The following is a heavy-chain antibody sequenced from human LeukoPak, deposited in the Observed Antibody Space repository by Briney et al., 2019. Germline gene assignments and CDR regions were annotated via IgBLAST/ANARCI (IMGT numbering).Heavy chain of an antibody. CDR3: LRDLNWSLDQ. D-gene: IGHD1-20*01. J-gene: IGHJ4*02. CDR2: IKSDGITI. CDR1: GFTFSNYM. V-gene: IGHV3-74*01. Sequence: GGSLRLSCAASGFTFSNYMMHWVRQAPGMGLVWVSRIKSDGITITYADSVKGRFTISRDNAKNTLYLQTNSLRAEDTAVYYCLRDLNWSLDQWGQGTLVTVSS.